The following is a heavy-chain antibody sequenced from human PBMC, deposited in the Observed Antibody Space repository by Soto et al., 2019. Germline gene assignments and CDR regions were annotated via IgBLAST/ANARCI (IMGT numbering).Heavy chain of an antibody. V-gene: IGHV3-73*01. Sequence: GGSLRLSCAASGFTFSGSAMHWVRQASGKGLEWVGRIRSKANSYATAYAASVKGRFTISRDDSKNTAYLQMNSLKTEDTAVYYCTTAAGPVDYWGQGTLVTVSS. CDR1: GFTFSGSA. J-gene: IGHJ4*02. CDR3: TTAAGPVDY. D-gene: IGHD6-13*01. CDR2: IRSKANSYAT.